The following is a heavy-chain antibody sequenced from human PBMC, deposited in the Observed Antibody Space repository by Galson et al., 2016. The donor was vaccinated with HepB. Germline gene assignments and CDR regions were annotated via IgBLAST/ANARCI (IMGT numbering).Heavy chain of an antibody. V-gene: IGHV4-4*02. CDR2: IFPSGRT. J-gene: IGHJ4*02. CDR1: DGSITSTIW. Sequence: SETLSLTCDVSDGSITSTIWWSWVRQPPGRGLEWIGEIFPSGRTHYNPSLESRLTITLDKSKNQLSLWLNSVTAADTALYFCARHLGTPRTRGFDYWGPGILATVSA. D-gene: IGHD1-7*01. CDR3: ARHLGTPRTRGFDY.